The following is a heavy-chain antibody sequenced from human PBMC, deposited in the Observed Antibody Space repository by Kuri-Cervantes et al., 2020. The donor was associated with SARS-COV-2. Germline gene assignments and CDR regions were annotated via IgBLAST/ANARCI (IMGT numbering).Heavy chain of an antibody. CDR3: ARDRKTVGWYFDL. V-gene: IGHV4-61*02. D-gene: IGHD4-11*01. CDR2: VYVSGTT. J-gene: IGHJ2*01. CDR1: GGSISSASYH. Sequence: LRLSCTVSGGSISSASYHWNWIRQPAGKRLEWIGRVYVSGTTSYNPSLKSRLTISTDTSRNQFSLRLNSVTAADTAVYYCARDRKTVGWYFDLWGRGTLVTVSS.